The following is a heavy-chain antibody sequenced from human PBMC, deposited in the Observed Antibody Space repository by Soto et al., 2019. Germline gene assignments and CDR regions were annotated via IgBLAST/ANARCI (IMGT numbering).Heavy chain of an antibody. CDR1: GASIISSY. J-gene: IGHJ4*02. V-gene: IGHV4-59*01. CDR2: IFHSGAT. D-gene: IGHD2-2*01. Sequence: SETLSLTYTVSGASIISSYWSWIRQPPGKGLEGIGYIFHSGATNYNPSLKSRVTISVDTPKNQFSLNLSPLTAADTAVYSCARGGTRCSSTLPGVGGFDEWGQGTLGTVYS. CDR3: ARGGTRCSSTLPGVGGFDE.